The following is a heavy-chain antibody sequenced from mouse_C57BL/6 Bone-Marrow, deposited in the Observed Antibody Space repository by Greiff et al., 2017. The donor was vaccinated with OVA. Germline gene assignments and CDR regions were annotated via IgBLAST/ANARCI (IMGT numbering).Heavy chain of an antibody. CDR1: GFSLTSYG. J-gene: IGHJ3*01. CDR3: AKRNWDGGFAY. CDR2: IWGGGST. D-gene: IGHD4-1*01. V-gene: IGHV2-9*01. Sequence: QVQLQESGPGLVAPSQSLSITCTVSGFSLTSYGVDWVRQPPGKGLEWLGVIWGGGSTNYNSAHMSRLSISKDNSKSQVFLKMNSLQTDDTAMYYCAKRNWDGGFAYWGQGTLVTVSA.